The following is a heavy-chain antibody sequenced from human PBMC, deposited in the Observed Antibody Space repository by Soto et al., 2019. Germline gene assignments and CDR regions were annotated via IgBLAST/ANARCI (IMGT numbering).Heavy chain of an antibody. V-gene: IGHV1-8*01. CDR3: ARSYSGYWHDAFDI. Sequence: ALVKVSCKASGYTFASYDINWVRQDTGQGLEWMGWMNPNSGNTGYAQKFQGRVTMTRNTSISTAYMELSSLRSEDTAVYYCARSYSGYWHDAFDIWGQGAMVTVSS. CDR1: GYTFASYD. CDR2: MNPNSGNT. D-gene: IGHD5-12*01. J-gene: IGHJ3*02.